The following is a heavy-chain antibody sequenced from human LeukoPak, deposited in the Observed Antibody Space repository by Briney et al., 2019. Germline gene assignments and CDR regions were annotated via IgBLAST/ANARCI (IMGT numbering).Heavy chain of an antibody. D-gene: IGHD2-2*01. CDR3: ARRHPGTSSNVYYYYFMDV. CDR1: GYSSTLYH. CDR2: INPGAGST. Sequence: ASVKVSCKASGYSSTLYHMHWVRQAPGQGLEWMGVINPGAGSTSYAPKFQGRVIMTRDTSTSTVSMELSRLTSEDTAVYYCARRHPGTSSNVYYYYFMDVWGKGTTVTVSS. J-gene: IGHJ6*03. V-gene: IGHV1-46*01.